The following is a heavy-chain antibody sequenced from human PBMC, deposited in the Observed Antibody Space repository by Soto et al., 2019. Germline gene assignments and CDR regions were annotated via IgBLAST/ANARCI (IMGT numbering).Heavy chain of an antibody. CDR1: GGTFSSYA. V-gene: IGHV1-69*06. CDR2: IIPIFGTA. CDR3: ARDPAYSSGWANFDY. D-gene: IGHD6-19*01. Sequence: QVQLVQSGAEVKKPGSSVKVSCKASGGTFSSYAISWVRQAPGQGLEWMGGIIPIFGTANYAQKLQGRVTMTTDTSTSTAYMELRSLRSDDTAVYYCARDPAYSSGWANFDYWGQGTLVTVSS. J-gene: IGHJ4*02.